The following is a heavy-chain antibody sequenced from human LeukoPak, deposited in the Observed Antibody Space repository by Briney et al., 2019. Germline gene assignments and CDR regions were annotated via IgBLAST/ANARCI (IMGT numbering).Heavy chain of an antibody. J-gene: IGHJ4*02. Sequence: ASVKVSCKASGGTFSSYAISWVRQAPGQGLEWMGGIIPIFGTANYAQKFQGRVTITADKSTSTAYMELSSLRSEDTAVYYRASPKYDSSGYYFDYWGQGTLVTVSS. CDR3: ASPKYDSSGYYFDY. D-gene: IGHD3-22*01. CDR1: GGTFSSYA. V-gene: IGHV1-69*06. CDR2: IIPIFGTA.